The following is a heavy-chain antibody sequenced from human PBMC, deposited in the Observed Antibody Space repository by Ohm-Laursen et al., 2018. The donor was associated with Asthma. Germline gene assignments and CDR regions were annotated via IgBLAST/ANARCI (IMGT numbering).Heavy chain of an antibody. CDR3: ARGTGVSDY. J-gene: IGHJ4*02. CDR1: GFTFSGSA. CDR2: ISSAETYK. V-gene: IGHV3-30*04. D-gene: IGHD2-8*02. Sequence: SLRLSCAASGFTFSGSAMHWVRQAPDKGLEWVAIISSAETYKNYANSVKGRFTISKDNSKNTLFLQMNSLRPDDTAVYYCARGTGVSDYWGQGTLVTVSS.